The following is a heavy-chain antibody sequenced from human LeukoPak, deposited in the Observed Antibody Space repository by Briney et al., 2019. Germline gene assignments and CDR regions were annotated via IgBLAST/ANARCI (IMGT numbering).Heavy chain of an antibody. J-gene: IGHJ5*02. Sequence: SETLSLTCAASGGSISSGGYSWSWIRQPPGKGLEWIGYIYHSGSTYYNPSLKSRVTISVDRSKNQFSLKLSSVTAADTAVYYCARVVGYCSSTSCLNWFDPWGQGTLVTVSS. CDR3: ARVVGYCSSTSCLNWFDP. V-gene: IGHV4-30-2*01. CDR2: IYHSGST. CDR1: GGSISSGGYS. D-gene: IGHD2-2*01.